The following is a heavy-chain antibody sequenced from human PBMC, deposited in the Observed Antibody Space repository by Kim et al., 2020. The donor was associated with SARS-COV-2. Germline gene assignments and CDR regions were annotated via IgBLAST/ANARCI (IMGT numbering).Heavy chain of an antibody. Sequence: GGSLRLSCAASGFTFSSYSMNWVRQAPGKGLEWVSSISSSSSYIYYADSVKGRFTISRDNAKNSLYLQMNSLRAEDTAVYYCATWFGELLLRIAFDIWGQGTMVTVSS. CDR1: GFTFSSYS. V-gene: IGHV3-21*01. J-gene: IGHJ3*02. CDR3: ATWFGELLLRIAFDI. D-gene: IGHD3-10*01. CDR2: ISSSSSYI.